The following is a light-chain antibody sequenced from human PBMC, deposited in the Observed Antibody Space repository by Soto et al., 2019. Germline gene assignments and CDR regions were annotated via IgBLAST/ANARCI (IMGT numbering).Light chain of an antibody. Sequence: DIVMTQSPDSLAVSLGERATINCKSSQSILYSSNNKNYLAWYQQKPGQPPKLLIYWASTRESGVPDRFSGSGPRTDFTLTISSRQAEDVAVDYCHKYDNPPEISFGQGTRLEIK. V-gene: IGKV4-1*01. CDR1: QSILYSSNNKNY. J-gene: IGKJ5*01. CDR3: HKYDNPPEIS. CDR2: WAS.